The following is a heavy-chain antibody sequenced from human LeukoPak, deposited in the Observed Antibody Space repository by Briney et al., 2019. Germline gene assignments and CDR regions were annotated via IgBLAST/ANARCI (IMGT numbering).Heavy chain of an antibody. V-gene: IGHV3-21*04. CDR1: GFTFSSYS. CDR2: ISSSSSYI. Sequence: GGSLRLSCAASGFTFSSYSMNWVRQAPGKGLEWVSSISSSSSYIYYADSVKGRFTISRDNAKNTLYLQMNSLRAEDTAVYYCAKDWNGDFHNWFDPWGQGTLVTVSS. CDR3: AKDWNGDFHNWFDP. J-gene: IGHJ5*02. D-gene: IGHD4-17*01.